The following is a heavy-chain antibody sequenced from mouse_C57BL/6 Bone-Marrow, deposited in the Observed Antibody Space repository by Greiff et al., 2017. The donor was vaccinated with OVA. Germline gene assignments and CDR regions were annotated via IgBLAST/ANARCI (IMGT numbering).Heavy chain of an antibody. CDR2: ISNLAYSI. J-gene: IGHJ4*01. CDR3: ARHYGNLTGAMDY. D-gene: IGHD2-1*01. CDR1: GFTFSDYG. Sequence: EVQVVESGGGLVQPGGSLKLSCAASGFTFSDYGMAWVRQAPRKGPEWVAFISNLAYSIYYADTVTGRFTISRENAKNPLYLEMSSLRSEDTARYYCARHYGNLTGAMDYWGQGTSVTVSS. V-gene: IGHV5-15*01.